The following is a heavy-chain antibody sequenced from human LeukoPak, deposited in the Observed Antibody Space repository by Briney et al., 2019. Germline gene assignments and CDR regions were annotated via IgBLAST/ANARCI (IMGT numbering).Heavy chain of an antibody. CDR2: ISSSDTTI. CDR1: GFTFSSYE. CDR3: ARSGATVPGSSFY. J-gene: IGHJ4*02. D-gene: IGHD6-19*01. V-gene: IGHV3-48*03. Sequence: PGGSLRLSCAASGFTFSSYEMSWIRQAPGKGLEWVSYISSSDTTIYYADSVKGRFTISRDTAKNILYLQMNSLRAEDTAVYYCARSGATVPGSSFYWGQGTLVTVSS.